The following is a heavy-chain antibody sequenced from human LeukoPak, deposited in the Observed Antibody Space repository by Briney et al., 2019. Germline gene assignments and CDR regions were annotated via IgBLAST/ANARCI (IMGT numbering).Heavy chain of an antibody. Sequence: PGGSLRLSCAASGFTFSSYGMHWVRQAPGKGLEWVAVIWYDGSNKYYADSVKGRSTISRDNSKNTLYLQMNSLRAEDTAVYYCARGEMATIHFDYWGQGTLVTVSS. V-gene: IGHV3-33*01. J-gene: IGHJ4*02. CDR1: GFTFSSYG. CDR3: ARGEMATIHFDY. D-gene: IGHD5-24*01. CDR2: IWYDGSNK.